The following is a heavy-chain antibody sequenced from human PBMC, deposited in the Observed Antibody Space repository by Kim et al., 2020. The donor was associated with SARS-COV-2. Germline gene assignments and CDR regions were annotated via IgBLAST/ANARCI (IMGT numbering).Heavy chain of an antibody. CDR3: ARGPSIAAAVYYYYGMDV. V-gene: IGHV3-11*06. D-gene: IGHD6-13*01. J-gene: IGHJ6*02. Sequence: KGRFTISRDNAKNSLYLQMNSLRAEDTAVYYCARGPSIAAAVYYYYGMDVWGQGTTVTVSS.